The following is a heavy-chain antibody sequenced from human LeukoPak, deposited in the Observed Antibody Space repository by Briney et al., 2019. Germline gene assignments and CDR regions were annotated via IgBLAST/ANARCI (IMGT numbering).Heavy chain of an antibody. CDR1: GGSFSGYY. J-gene: IGHJ4*02. Sequence: PSETLSLTCAVYGGSFSGYYWSWIRQPPGKGLEWIGEINHSGSTNYNPSLKSRVTISVDTSKSQFSLKLSSVTAADTAVYYCARGPEESSGWYGDYFDYWGQGTLVTVSS. V-gene: IGHV4-34*01. D-gene: IGHD6-19*01. CDR2: INHSGST. CDR3: ARGPEESSGWYGDYFDY.